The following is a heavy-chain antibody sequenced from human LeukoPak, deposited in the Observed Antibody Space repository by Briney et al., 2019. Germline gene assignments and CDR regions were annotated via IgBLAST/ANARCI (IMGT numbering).Heavy chain of an antibody. J-gene: IGHJ3*02. CDR3: ARDFIMVRGVNDAFDI. CDR1: GFTFSSYS. CDR2: ISSSSSYI. V-gene: IGHV3-21*01. Sequence: GGSLRLSCAASGFTFSSYSMNWVRQAPGKGLEWVSSISSSSSYIYYADSVKGRFTISRDNAKNSLYLQMNSLRAEDTAVYYCARDFIMVRGVNDAFDIWGQGTMVTVSS. D-gene: IGHD3-10*01.